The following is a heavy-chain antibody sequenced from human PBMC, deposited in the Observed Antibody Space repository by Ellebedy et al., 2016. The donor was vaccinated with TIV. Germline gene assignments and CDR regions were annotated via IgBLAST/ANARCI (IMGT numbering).Heavy chain of an antibody. CDR1: GFFFSSYW. CDR3: ARDGYPYATDV. D-gene: IGHD5-18*01. J-gene: IGHJ6*02. V-gene: IGHV3-7*01. CDR2: IKEDGSEK. Sequence: GGSLRLSCAASGFFFSSYWMTWVRQAPGKGLEWVANIKEDGSEKYYVDSVKGRLTISRDNAKDSLYLQMTSLRAEDTALYYCARDGYPYATDVWGQGTTVTVSS.